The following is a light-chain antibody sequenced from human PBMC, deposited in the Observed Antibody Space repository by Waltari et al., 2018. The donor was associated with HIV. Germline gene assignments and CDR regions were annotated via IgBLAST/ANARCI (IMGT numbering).Light chain of an antibody. CDR1: SSNIGTNT. CDR2: SNN. V-gene: IGLV1-44*01. J-gene: IGLJ3*02. CDR3: AAWDENLNGL. Sequence: QSVLTQPPSASRTPGQRVTISCSGSSSNIGTNTLHWYQHLPGAAPKRLICSNNQRPSGVPDRFSASKSGTSASRAISGLRSEDEAEYYCAAWDENLNGLFGGGTKLTVL.